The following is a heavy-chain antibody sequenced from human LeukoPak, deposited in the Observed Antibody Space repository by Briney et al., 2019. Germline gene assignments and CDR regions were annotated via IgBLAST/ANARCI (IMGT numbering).Heavy chain of an antibody. CDR1: GFTFSDYY. D-gene: IGHD5-12*01. V-gene: IGHV3-11*01. J-gene: IGHJ6*02. CDR3: AKDYSGYDSPRFSGMDV. CDR2: ISSSGSTI. Sequence: PGGSLRLSCAASGFTFSDYYMSWIRQAPGKGLEWVSYISSSGSTIYYADSVKGRFTISRDNAKNSLYLQMNSLRAEDTALYYCAKDYSGYDSPRFSGMDVWGQGNTVTVCS.